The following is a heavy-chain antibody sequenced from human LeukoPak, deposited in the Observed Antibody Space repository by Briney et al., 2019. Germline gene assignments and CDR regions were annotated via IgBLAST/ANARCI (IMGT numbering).Heavy chain of an antibody. D-gene: IGHD2-15*01. Sequence: PGGSLRLSCAASGFTFSGSAMHWVRQASGKGLEWVGRIRSKANSYATAYAASVKGRFTISRDDSKNTAYLQMNSLKTEDTAVYYCTRLGPDLASVVGTFWGQGTLVTVSS. CDR1: GFTFSGSA. CDR2: IRSKANSYAT. V-gene: IGHV3-73*01. CDR3: TRLGPDLASVVGTF. J-gene: IGHJ4*02.